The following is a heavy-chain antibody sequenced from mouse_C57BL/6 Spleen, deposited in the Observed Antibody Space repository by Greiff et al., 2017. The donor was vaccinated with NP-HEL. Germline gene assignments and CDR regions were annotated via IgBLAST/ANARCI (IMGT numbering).Heavy chain of an antibody. V-gene: IGHV5-17*01. J-gene: IGHJ3*01. CDR2: ISSGSSTI. D-gene: IGHD2-4*01. Sequence: EVKVVESGGGLVKPGGSLKLSCAASGFTFSDYGMHWVRQAPEKGLEWVAYISSGSSTIYYADTVKGRFTISRDNAKNTLFLQMTSLRSEDTAMYYCAYDYDGPFAYWGKGTLVTVSA. CDR3: AYDYDGPFAY. CDR1: GFTFSDYG.